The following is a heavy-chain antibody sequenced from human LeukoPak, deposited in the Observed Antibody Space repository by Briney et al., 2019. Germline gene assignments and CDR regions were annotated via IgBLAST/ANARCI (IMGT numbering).Heavy chain of an antibody. CDR3: ARSEDYGGHGYYYYGMDV. Sequence: SETLSLTCTVSGASISSSSYYWSWIRQSPGKGLEWIGYIYQPGSTYYDPSLESRVTMSVDGSKNQFSLNLSSVTAADTAVYYCARSEDYGGHGYYYYGMDVWGQGTTVTVSS. V-gene: IGHV4-30-2*06. CDR2: IYQPGST. D-gene: IGHD4-23*01. J-gene: IGHJ6*02. CDR1: GASISSSSYY.